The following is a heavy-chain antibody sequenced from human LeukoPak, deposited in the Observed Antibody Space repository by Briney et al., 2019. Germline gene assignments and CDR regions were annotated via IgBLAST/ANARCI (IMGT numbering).Heavy chain of an antibody. CDR2: IYYSGST. Sequence: LSETLSLTCTVSGGSISSYYWSWIRQPPGKGLEWIGYIYYSGSTNYNPSLKSRVTISVDTSKNQFSLKLSSVTAADTAVYYCARLGSGTNNWFDPWGQGTLVTVSS. J-gene: IGHJ5*02. CDR3: ARLGSGTNNWFDP. CDR1: GGSISSYY. V-gene: IGHV4-59*01. D-gene: IGHD1-26*01.